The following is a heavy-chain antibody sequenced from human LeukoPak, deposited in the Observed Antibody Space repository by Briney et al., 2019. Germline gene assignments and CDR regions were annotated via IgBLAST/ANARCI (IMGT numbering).Heavy chain of an antibody. CDR1: GFIFSSYS. Sequence: GGSLRLSCAASGFIFSSYSMNWVRQAPGKGLELVSSISSSSSYIYYADSVKGRFTISRDNAKNSLYLQMNSLRAEDTAVYYCARYYYDSSGYYYGGYWGQGTLVTVSS. V-gene: IGHV3-21*01. CDR2: ISSSSSYI. D-gene: IGHD3-22*01. J-gene: IGHJ4*02. CDR3: ARYYYDSSGYYYGGY.